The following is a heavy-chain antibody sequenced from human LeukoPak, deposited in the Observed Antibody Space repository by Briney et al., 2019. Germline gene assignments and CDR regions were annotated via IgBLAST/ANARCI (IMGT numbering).Heavy chain of an antibody. CDR1: GFTVSSHY. D-gene: IGHD3-3*01. J-gene: IGHJ3*02. V-gene: IGHV3-53*01. Sequence: GGSLRLSCAAAGFTVSSHYMSWVRPAPGKVLEWVSLLCGGITYYADSVKGRFTISRDNSKNTLYLQMNSLRAEDTAVYYCARGTDFWSGYVQIWGQGTMVTVSS. CDR3: ARGTDFWSGYVQI. CDR2: LCGGIT.